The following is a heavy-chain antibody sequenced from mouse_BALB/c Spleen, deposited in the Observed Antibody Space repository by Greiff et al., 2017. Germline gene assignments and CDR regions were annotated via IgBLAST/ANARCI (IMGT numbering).Heavy chain of an antibody. J-gene: IGHJ4*01. CDR2: ISDGGSYT. D-gene: IGHD1-1*01. CDR3: ARDYGSSYYYYAMDY. CDR1: GFTFSDYY. Sequence: EVQGVESGGGLVKPGGSLKLSCAASGFTFSDYYMYWVRQTPEKRLEWVATISDGGSYTYYPDSVKGRFTISRDNAKNNLYLQMSSLKSEDTAMYYCARDYGSSYYYYAMDYWGQGTSVTVSS. V-gene: IGHV5-4*02.